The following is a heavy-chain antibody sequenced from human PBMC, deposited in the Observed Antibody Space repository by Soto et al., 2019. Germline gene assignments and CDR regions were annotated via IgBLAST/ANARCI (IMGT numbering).Heavy chain of an antibody. J-gene: IGHJ6*02. CDR1: GVSITSTTYF. CDR3: ARQATYTLDV. D-gene: IGHD4-4*01. V-gene: IGHV4-39*01. Sequence: QLQLQESGPGLVQPSETLSLSCAVSGVSITSTTYFWAWIRQPPGKGMEWIGTLSYAGYTYYNPSLQSRVTISPDTSKNQFSLMLTSLTAADTAVYYCARQATYTLDVWGQGTTVTVSS. CDR2: LSYAGYT.